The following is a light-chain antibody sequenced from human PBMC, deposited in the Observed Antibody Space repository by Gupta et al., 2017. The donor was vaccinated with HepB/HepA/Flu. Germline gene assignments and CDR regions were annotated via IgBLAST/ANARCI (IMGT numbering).Light chain of an antibody. CDR3: CSYASTTVV. CDR1: RSDVGSYNL. CDR2: EVN. J-gene: IGLJ2*01. V-gene: IGLV2-23*02. Sequence: QSALTQPASVSGSPGQSINISCTGTRSDVGSYNLVSWYQQHPGKDPKLMIYEVNKWTAGVSNRFSGSKSGNTASLTISGLQAEDEDDYYCCSYASTTVVFGGGTKLTVL.